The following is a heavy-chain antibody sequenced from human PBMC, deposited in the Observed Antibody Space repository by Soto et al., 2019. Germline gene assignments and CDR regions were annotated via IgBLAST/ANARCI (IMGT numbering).Heavy chain of an antibody. CDR2: ISYDGSNK. CDR3: TRGLVDSSPPYTYHGMDV. V-gene: IGHV3-30-3*01. Sequence: GGSLRLSCAASGFTFSSYAMHWVRQAPGKGLEWVAVISYDGSNKYYADSVKGRFTISRDNSKNTLYLQMNSLRAEDTAVYYCTRGLVDSSPPYTYHGMDVWGQGITVTVSS. J-gene: IGHJ6*02. D-gene: IGHD3-9*01. CDR1: GFTFSSYA.